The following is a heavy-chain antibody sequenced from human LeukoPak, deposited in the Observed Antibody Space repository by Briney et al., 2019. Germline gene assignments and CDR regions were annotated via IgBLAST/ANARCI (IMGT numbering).Heavy chain of an antibody. J-gene: IGHJ4*02. V-gene: IGHV3-21*05. CDR1: GFTFSRYS. CDR2: ISSRSSDT. D-gene: IGHD6-19*01. CDR3: ASRGGSGWDPYFDY. Sequence: PGGSLRLSCAASGFTFSRYSMNWVRQAPGKGLEWVSHISSRSSDTYYADSVKGRFTISRDNAKNSLYLQMNSLRAEDTAVYFCASRGGSGWDPYFDYWGQGTLVTVSS.